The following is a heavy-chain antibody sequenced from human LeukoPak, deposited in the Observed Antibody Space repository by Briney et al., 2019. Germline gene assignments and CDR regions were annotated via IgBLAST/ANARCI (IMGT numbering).Heavy chain of an antibody. CDR1: GFTFSDYY. D-gene: IGHD2-15*01. CDR3: ARVYCSGGSCLEDY. V-gene: IGHV3-11*01. J-gene: IGHJ4*02. Sequence: PGGSLRLSLAASGFTFSDYYMSWIRQAPGKGLEWVSYITTSGKTIYYADSVKGRFTISRDNANNSLYLQMNSLRAEDTAVYYCARVYCSGGSCLEDYWGQGTLVTVSS. CDR2: ITTSGKTI.